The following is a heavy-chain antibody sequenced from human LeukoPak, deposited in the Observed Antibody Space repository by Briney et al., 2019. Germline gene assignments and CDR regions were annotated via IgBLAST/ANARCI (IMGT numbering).Heavy chain of an antibody. Sequence: PGGSLRLSCAASGFTFSSYSMNLGRPAPGTGLHSVSYISSSSSTIYYADSVKGRFTISRDNAKNSLYLQMNSLRDEDTAVHYCARDEAGATVYYYYMDVWGKGTTVTVSS. CDR2: ISSSSSTI. J-gene: IGHJ6*03. CDR1: GFTFSSYS. V-gene: IGHV3-48*02. CDR3: ARDEAGATVYYYYMDV. D-gene: IGHD1-26*01.